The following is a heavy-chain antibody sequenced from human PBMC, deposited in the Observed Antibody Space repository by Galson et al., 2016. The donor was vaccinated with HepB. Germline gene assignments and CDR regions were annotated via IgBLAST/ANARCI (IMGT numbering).Heavy chain of an antibody. V-gene: IGHV6-1*01. Sequence: CAISGDSVANIFAAWYWIRQPPSRGLEWLGRTYYRSMWHHDYGLSVKGRITITPDTSKNHFTLQLDSVTPKDTAVYYCAGDWFETWGQGTLVTVSS. J-gene: IGHJ5*02. CDR2: TYYRSMWHH. CDR1: GDSVANIFAA. D-gene: IGHD2-15*01. CDR3: AGDWFET.